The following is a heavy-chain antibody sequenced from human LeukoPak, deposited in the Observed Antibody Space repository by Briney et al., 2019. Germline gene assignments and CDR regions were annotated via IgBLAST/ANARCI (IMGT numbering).Heavy chain of an antibody. CDR3: ARDRDGYNSD. CDR1: GYTFTSYY. CDR2: INPSGAST. D-gene: IGHD5-24*01. J-gene: IGHJ4*02. V-gene: IGHV1-46*01. Sequence: APVKVSCKASGYTFTSYYIHWVRQAPGQGLEWMGIINPSGASTRYAQKFQGRVTMTRDTSTSTVYMELSSLRSEDTAVYYCARDRDGYNSDWGQGTLVTVSS.